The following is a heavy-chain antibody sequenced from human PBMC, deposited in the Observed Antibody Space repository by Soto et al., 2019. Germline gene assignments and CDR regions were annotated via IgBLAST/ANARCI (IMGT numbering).Heavy chain of an antibody. D-gene: IGHD6-13*01. CDR2: LTWNSESI. CDR3: AKGAISGTLNWFDP. CDR1: GFRFADYT. V-gene: IGHV3-9*01. Sequence: EVQLVESGGGLVQPGRSLRLSCAASGFRFADYTMHWVRQAPGMGLEWVSGLTWNSESIAYADSVKGRFTISRDNAKNSLYLQMNSLRAEDTAFYFCAKGAISGTLNWFDPWGQGTLVTVSS. J-gene: IGHJ5*02.